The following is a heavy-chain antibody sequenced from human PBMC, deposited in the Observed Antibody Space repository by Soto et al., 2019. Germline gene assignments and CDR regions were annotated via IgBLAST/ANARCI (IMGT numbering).Heavy chain of an antibody. J-gene: IGHJ4*02. CDR2: IYPGGSDT. Sequence: GESLKISCMGCGYSFITYWNGWVRQLAGKGPEWMGIIYPGGSDTRYRRTIQGQVAISADKFISTASLQWSSLKASDTALYYCATSQHYVWGSYRNTDGFDYWGQGTLVTVSS. D-gene: IGHD3-16*02. CDR3: ATSQHYVWGSYRNTDGFDY. V-gene: IGHV5-51*01. CDR1: GYSFITYW.